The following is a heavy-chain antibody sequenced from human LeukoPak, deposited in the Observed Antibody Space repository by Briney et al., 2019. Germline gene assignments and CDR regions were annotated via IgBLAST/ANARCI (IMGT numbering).Heavy chain of an antibody. CDR2: IYYNGNS. D-gene: IGHD3-3*01. CDR1: GGSINNYY. Sequence: SETLSLTCTVSGGSINNYYWSWIRQPPGKGLEWIGYIYYNGNSNYNPSLKSRVTMSVDTSKNQFSLSLISVTAADTAVYYCARAGEGDFWSPVYWGQGTLVTVSS. J-gene: IGHJ4*02. CDR3: ARAGEGDFWSPVY. V-gene: IGHV4-59*01.